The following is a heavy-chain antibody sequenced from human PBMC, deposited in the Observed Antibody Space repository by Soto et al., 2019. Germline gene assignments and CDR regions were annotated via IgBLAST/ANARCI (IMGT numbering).Heavy chain of an antibody. CDR3: ARDAAVVVTATPSAANFRDCMDV. CDR1: GGTFSSYA. Sequence: QVQLVQSGAEVKKPGSSVKVSCKASGGTFSSYAISWVRQAPGQGLEWMGGIITISGTANYAQKFQGRATITADESTSTAYMELSILRSEDTAVYYCARDAAVVVTATPSAANFRDCMDVWGQGTTDTVAS. CDR2: IITISGTA. J-gene: IGHJ6*02. D-gene: IGHD2-21*02. V-gene: IGHV1-69*01.